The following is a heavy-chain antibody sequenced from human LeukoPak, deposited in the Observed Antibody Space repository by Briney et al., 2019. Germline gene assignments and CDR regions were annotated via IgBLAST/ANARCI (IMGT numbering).Heavy chain of an antibody. CDR3: AREKGSSSPYFRGRDAFDT. CDR2: IKQDGSEK. D-gene: IGHD6-6*01. J-gene: IGHJ3*02. CDR1: GFTFSSYW. Sequence: GGSLRLSCAASGFTFSSYWMSWVRQAPGKGLEWVANIKQDGSEKYYVDSVKGRFTISRDNAKNSLYLQMNSLRAEDTAVYYCAREKGSSSPYFRGRDAFDTWGQGTMVTVSS. V-gene: IGHV3-7*01.